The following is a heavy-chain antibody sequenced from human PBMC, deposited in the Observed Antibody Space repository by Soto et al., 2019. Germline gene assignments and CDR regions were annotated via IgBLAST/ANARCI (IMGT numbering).Heavy chain of an antibody. Sequence: GGSLRLSCAASGFTFNSYGIHWVRQAPGKGLEWVAVISHDGSKTNYADSVKGRFTISRDNSKNTVSLEMTSLRAEDTAVYYCAKGGRQWLVTSDFNYWGQGALVTVSS. V-gene: IGHV3-30*18. CDR3: AKGGRQWLVTSDFNY. CDR2: ISHDGSKT. J-gene: IGHJ4*02. D-gene: IGHD6-19*01. CDR1: GFTFNSYG.